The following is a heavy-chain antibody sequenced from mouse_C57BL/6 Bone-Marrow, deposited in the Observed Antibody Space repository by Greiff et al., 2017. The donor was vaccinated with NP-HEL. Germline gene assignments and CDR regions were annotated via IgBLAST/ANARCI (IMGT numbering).Heavy chain of an antibody. Sequence: EVMLVESGGGLVQPGGSLKLSCAASGFTFSDYYMYWVRQTPEKRLEWVAYISNGGGSTYYPDTVKGRFTISRDNAKNTLYLQMSRLKSEDTAMYYCARHGYGAWYAMDYWGQGTSVTVSS. J-gene: IGHJ4*01. CDR2: ISNGGGST. V-gene: IGHV5-12*01. CDR3: ARHGYGAWYAMDY. CDR1: GFTFSDYY. D-gene: IGHD2-2*01.